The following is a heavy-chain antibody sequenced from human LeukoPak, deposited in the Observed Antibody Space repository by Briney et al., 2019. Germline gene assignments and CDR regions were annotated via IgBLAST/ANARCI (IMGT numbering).Heavy chain of an antibody. Sequence: PSETLSLTCAVSGGSISSSNWWSWVRQPPGKGLEWIGEIYHSGSTNYNPSLKSRVTISVDTSKNQFSLKLSSVTAADTAVYYCASRSDGGYSYGYLDYWGQGTLVTVSS. V-gene: IGHV4-4*02. J-gene: IGHJ4*02. CDR3: ASRSDGGYSYGYLDY. CDR1: GGSISSSNW. CDR2: IYHSGST. D-gene: IGHD5-18*01.